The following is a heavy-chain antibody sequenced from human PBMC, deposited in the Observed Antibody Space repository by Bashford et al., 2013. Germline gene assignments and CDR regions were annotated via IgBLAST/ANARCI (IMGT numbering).Heavy chain of an antibody. Sequence: VRQAPGKGLEWVAVIWYDGSSQYYRESVQGRFSISRDNSKNTLYLEMDSLRAEDTARYYCAKSIFYGDYVFDSWGQGTLVTVSS. J-gene: IGHJ4*02. CDR3: AKSIFYGDYVFDS. V-gene: IGHV3-33*06. D-gene: IGHD4-17*01. CDR2: IWYDGSSQ.